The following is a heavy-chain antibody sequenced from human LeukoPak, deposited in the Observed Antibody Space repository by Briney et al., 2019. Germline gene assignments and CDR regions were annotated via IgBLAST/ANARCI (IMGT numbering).Heavy chain of an antibody. Sequence: SETLSLTCTVSGGSISSYYWSWIRQPPGKGLEWIGYIYHSGSTYYNPSLKSRVTISVDRSKNQFSLKLSSVTAADTAVYYCARENTLVRGTRNPFDYWGRGTLVTVSS. V-gene: IGHV4-59*12. J-gene: IGHJ4*02. CDR2: IYHSGST. D-gene: IGHD3-10*01. CDR1: GGSISSYY. CDR3: ARENTLVRGTRNPFDY.